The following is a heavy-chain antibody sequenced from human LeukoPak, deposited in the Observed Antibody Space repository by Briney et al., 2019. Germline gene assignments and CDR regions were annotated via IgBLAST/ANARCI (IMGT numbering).Heavy chain of an antibody. V-gene: IGHV1-18*01. J-gene: IGHJ4*02. CDR1: GYTFTSYG. D-gene: IGHD2-2*01. CDR2: ISAYNGNT. Sequence: ASXKVSCKASGYTFTSYGISWVRQAPGKGLEWMGWISAYNGNTNYAQKLQGRVTMTTDTSTSTAYMELRSLRSDDTAVYYCARDQHEIVLVPAAVDFDYWGQGTLVTVPS. CDR3: ARDQHEIVLVPAAVDFDY.